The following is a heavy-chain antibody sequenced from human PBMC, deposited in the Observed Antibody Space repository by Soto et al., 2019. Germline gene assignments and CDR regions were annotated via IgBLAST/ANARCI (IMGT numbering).Heavy chain of an antibody. D-gene: IGHD3-3*01. CDR2: INHSGST. CDR3: ARGYRPAAQLGTTSGVAIIQKSYYYGMDV. CDR1: GGSFSGYY. Sequence: PSETLSLTCAVYGGSFSGYYWSWIRQPPGKGLEWIGEINHSGSTNYNPSLKSRVTISVDTSKNQFSLKLSSVTAADTAVYYCARGYRPAAQLGTTSGVAIIQKSYYYGMDVWGQGTTVTVSS. J-gene: IGHJ6*02. V-gene: IGHV4-34*01.